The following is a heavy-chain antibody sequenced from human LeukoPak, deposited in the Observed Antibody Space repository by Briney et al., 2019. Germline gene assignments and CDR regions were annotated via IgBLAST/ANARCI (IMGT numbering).Heavy chain of an antibody. D-gene: IGHD2-2*01. CDR3: AKGGDFVWYQPYYFDY. CDR2: ISYDGSNK. CDR1: GFTFSSYA. J-gene: IGHJ4*02. Sequence: GGSLRLSCAASGFTFSSYAMHWVRQAPGKGLEWVAVISYDGSNKYYADSVKGRFTISRDNSKNTLYLQMNSLRAEDTAVYYCAKGGDFVWYQPYYFDYWGQGTLVTVSS. V-gene: IGHV3-30*04.